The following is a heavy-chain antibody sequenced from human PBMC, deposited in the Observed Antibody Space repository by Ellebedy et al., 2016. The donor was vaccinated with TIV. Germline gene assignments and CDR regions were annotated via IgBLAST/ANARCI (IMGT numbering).Heavy chain of an antibody. J-gene: IGHJ4*02. V-gene: IGHV3-74*01. D-gene: IGHD5-12*01. CDR3: ARDGGYDAYLDY. CDR2: SST. Sequence: SSTSYADSVKGRFTISRDNAKNTLYLQMNSLRAEGTAVYYCARDGGYDAYLDYWGQGILVTVSS.